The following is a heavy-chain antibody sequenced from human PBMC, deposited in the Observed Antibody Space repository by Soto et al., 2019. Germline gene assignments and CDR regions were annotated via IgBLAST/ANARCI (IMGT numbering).Heavy chain of an antibody. CDR3: AKVFVRGGELWSSCDY. V-gene: IGHV3-30*18. Sequence: QVQLVESGGGVVQPGRSLRLSCAASGFTFSSYGMHWVRQAPGKGLEWVAVISYDGSNKYYADSVKGRFTISRDNSKNTLYLQMNGLRAEDTAVYYCAKVFVRGGELWSSCDYWGQGTLVTVSS. D-gene: IGHD3-16*01. J-gene: IGHJ4*02. CDR1: GFTFSSYG. CDR2: ISYDGSNK.